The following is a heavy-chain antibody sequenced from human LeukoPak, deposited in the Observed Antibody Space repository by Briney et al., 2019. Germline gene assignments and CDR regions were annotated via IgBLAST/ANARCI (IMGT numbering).Heavy chain of an antibody. D-gene: IGHD2-2*01. J-gene: IGHJ4*02. CDR3: TRGARCSSTSCYADY. CDR1: GFTFGDYA. V-gene: IGHV3-49*04. CDR2: IRSKAYGGTT. Sequence: GGPLRLSCTASGFTFGDYAMSWVRQAPGKGLEWVGFIRSKAYGGTTEYAASVKGRFTISRDDSKSIAYLQMNSLKTEDTAVYYCTRGARCSSTSCYADYWGQGTLVTVSS.